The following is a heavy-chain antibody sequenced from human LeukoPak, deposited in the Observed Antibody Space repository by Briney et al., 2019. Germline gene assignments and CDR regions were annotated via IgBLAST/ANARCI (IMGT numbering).Heavy chain of an antibody. D-gene: IGHD1-1*01. CDR3: ATGVVTGTSR. J-gene: IGHJ4*02. CDR2: IRSKTEGETK. CDR1: RITFRNAW. Sequence: GGSLRLSCAVSRITFRNAWMSWVRQAPGKGLEWVARIRSKTEGETKEYAASVKGRFTISRDDPRSRLYLQMNSLKTEDTAVYYCATGVVTGTSRWGQGTLVTVSS. V-gene: IGHV3-15*01.